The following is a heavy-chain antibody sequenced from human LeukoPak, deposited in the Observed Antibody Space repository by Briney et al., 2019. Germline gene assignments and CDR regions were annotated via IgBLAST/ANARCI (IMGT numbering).Heavy chain of an antibody. CDR2: INHSGYT. J-gene: IGHJ4*02. V-gene: IGHV4-34*01. CDR3: TRMTTGHDY. Sequence: SETLSLTCAVSGVSFNDYYWSWVRQTPGKGLEWIGEINHSGYTNDSPSLKSRVTLSIDTSRKQFSLNLRSVTVADSGIYYCTRMTTGHDYWGQGTLATVSS. D-gene: IGHD4-17*01. CDR1: GVSFNDYY.